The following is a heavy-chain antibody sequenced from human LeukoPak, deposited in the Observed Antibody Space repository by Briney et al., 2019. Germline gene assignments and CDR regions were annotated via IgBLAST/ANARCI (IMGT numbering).Heavy chain of an antibody. CDR2: ISGSGGST. Sequence: GGSLRLSCAPSGFTFSSYAMSWVRQAPGKGLGWGSGISGSGGSTYYADSVKGRFTISRDNSKNTLYLQMNSLRAEDTAVYYCAKLSSRDYSDYWGQGTLVTVSS. CDR3: AKLSSRDYSDY. CDR1: GFTFSSYA. D-gene: IGHD3-16*02. J-gene: IGHJ4*02. V-gene: IGHV3-23*01.